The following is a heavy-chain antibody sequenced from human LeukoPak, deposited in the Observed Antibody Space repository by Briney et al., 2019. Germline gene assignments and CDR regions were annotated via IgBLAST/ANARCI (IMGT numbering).Heavy chain of an antibody. D-gene: IGHD3-22*01. CDR3: ARISSGYFRDAFDI. CDR1: GFTFDDYG. V-gene: IGHV3-20*04. Sequence: GGSLRLSRAASGFTFDDYGMSWVRQAPGKGLEWVSGINWNGGSTGYADSVKGRFTISRDNAKNSLYLQMNSLRAEDTALYYCARISSGYFRDAFDIWGQGTMVTVSS. CDR2: INWNGGST. J-gene: IGHJ3*02.